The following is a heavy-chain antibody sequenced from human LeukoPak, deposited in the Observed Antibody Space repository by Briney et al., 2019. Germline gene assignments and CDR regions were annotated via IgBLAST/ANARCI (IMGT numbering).Heavy chain of an antibody. D-gene: IGHD1-1*01. Sequence: PSETLSLTCTVSGDSISSGNYDWSWIRRPAGKGLEWIGRIYKSGSTSYNPSLKSRITMSVDTSKNQFSLKLRSVTAADTAIYYCATDLDVFGYWGQGTLVTASS. J-gene: IGHJ4*02. V-gene: IGHV4-61*02. CDR1: GDSISSGNYD. CDR3: ATDLDVFGY. CDR2: IYKSGST.